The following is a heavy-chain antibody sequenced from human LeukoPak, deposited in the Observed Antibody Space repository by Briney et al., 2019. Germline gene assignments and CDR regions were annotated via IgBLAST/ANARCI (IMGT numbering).Heavy chain of an antibody. CDR1: GGSIGSYY. Sequence: SETLSLTCTVSGGSIGSYYWGWIRQSPGKGLHWIGSLYYSGSTYYDPSLKSRVTISRDTSKNQFSLKLSSVTAADTAVYFCASHPTNFDAFDIWGQGTMVTVSS. J-gene: IGHJ3*02. CDR3: ASHPTNFDAFDI. V-gene: IGHV4-39*01. CDR2: LYYSGST. D-gene: IGHD5-24*01.